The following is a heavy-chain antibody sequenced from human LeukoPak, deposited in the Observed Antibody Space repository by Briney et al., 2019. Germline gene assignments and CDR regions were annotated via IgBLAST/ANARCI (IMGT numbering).Heavy chain of an antibody. CDR3: ARDGTYYYDSSGYSGGGDY. V-gene: IGHV1-18*01. J-gene: IGHJ4*02. CDR1: GYTFTSYG. Sequence: ASVKVSCKASGYTFTSYGISWVRQAPGQGLEWMGWISAYNGNTNYAQKLQGRVTMTTDTSTSTAYMELRSLRSDDTAAYYCARDGTYYYDSSGYSGGGDYWGQGTLVTVSS. CDR2: ISAYNGNT. D-gene: IGHD3-22*01.